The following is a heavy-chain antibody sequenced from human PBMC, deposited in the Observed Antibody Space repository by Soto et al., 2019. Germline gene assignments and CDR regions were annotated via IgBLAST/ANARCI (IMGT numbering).Heavy chain of an antibody. Sequence: QVQLQQSGPGLVKPSQTLSLTCAISGDSVSSNSAAWNWIRQSPSRGLEWLGRTYYRSKWYNDYAVSVKSRITINPDTSKNQFSLQLNSVTPEDTAVYYCARDLYINELELLGSGWFDPWGQGTLVTVSS. CDR1: GDSVSSNSAA. CDR3: ARDLYINELELLGSGWFDP. D-gene: IGHD1-7*01. V-gene: IGHV6-1*01. CDR2: TYYRSKWYN. J-gene: IGHJ5*02.